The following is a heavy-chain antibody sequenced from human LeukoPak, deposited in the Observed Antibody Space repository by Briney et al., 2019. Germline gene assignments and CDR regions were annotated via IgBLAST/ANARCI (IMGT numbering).Heavy chain of an antibody. CDR1: GSTFSSYS. CDR2: ISSYSDFI. J-gene: IGHJ5*02. D-gene: IGHD2-2*01. CDR3: ARGGAQLPPNWFDP. V-gene: IGHV3-21*01. Sequence: PGGSLRLSCAASGSTFSSYSIHWVRQAPGKGLEWVSSISSYSDFIYYADSVKGRFTISRDNAKNSLYLQMNSLRAEDTAVYYCARGGAQLPPNWFDPWGQGTLVTVSS.